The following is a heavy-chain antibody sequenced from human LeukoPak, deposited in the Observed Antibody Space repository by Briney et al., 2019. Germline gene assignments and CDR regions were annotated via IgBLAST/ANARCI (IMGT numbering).Heavy chain of an antibody. D-gene: IGHD2-15*01. CDR2: IYASGST. J-gene: IGHJ4*02. CDR3: ASPGGAYCSGGSCTLRDY. V-gene: IGHV4-61*02. CDR1: GGSISSGTYY. Sequence: SETLSLTCTVSGGSISSGTYYWSWIRQPAGKGLEWIGRIYASGSTNYNPSLKSRVTISVDTSKNQFSLKLTSVTAADTAVYYCASPGGAYCSGGSCTLRDYWGQGTLVTVSS.